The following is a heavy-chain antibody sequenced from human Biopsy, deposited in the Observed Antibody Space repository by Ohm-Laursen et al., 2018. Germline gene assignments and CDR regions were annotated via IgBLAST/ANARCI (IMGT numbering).Heavy chain of an antibody. V-gene: IGHV3-9*01. J-gene: IGHJ6*02. Sequence: SLRLSCSAFGFTFDDYAMHWVRQAPAKGLEWVSGISWNSDTIGYADSVKGRFTISRDNAKNSLYLQMNSLGAEDTALYYCVKDNGHGQLAQNYYYGMDVWGQGTTVTVSS. D-gene: IGHD1-1*01. CDR3: VKDNGHGQLAQNYYYGMDV. CDR2: ISWNSDTI. CDR1: GFTFDDYA.